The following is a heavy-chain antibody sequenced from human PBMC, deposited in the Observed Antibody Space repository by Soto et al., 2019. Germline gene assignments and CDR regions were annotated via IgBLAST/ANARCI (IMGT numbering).Heavy chain of an antibody. D-gene: IGHD3-10*01. J-gene: IGHJ3*02. Sequence: SQTRSLTCSVSGVFLSSSAYYLGCIRQPPGKRLEWIGSIYYSGSTYYNPSLKSRVTISVDTSKNQFSLKLSSVTAADTAVYYCAKGGSGSYSNAFDIWGQGTMVT. CDR2: IYYSGST. CDR1: GVFLSSSAYY. V-gene: IGHV4-39*01. CDR3: AKGGSGSYSNAFDI.